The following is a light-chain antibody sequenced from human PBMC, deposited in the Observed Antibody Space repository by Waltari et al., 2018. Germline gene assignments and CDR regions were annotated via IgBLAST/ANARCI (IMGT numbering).Light chain of an antibody. CDR3: QQYYSTPRT. J-gene: IGKJ1*01. CDR2: AAS. Sequence: DIQMTQSPSSLSASVGDRVTITCRASQGITNSLVWYQQKPGKAPKLLLYAASRPESGVPSRFSGSGSGTDYTLTISSLQPEDFATYYCQQYYSTPRTFGQGTKVEIK. V-gene: IGKV1-NL1*01. CDR1: QGITNS.